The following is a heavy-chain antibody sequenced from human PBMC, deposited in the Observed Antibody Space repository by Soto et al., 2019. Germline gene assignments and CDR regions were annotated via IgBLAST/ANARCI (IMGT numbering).Heavy chain of an antibody. V-gene: IGHV3-11*01. Sequence: GGSLRLSCAASGFTFSDYYMSWIRQAPGKGLEWVSYISSSGSTIYYADSVKGRFTISRDNAKNSLYLQMNSLRAEDTAVYYCASKNLRWELLVDYYGMDVWGQGTTVTVSS. CDR1: GFTFSDYY. CDR2: ISSSGSTI. D-gene: IGHD1-26*01. CDR3: ASKNLRWELLVDYYGMDV. J-gene: IGHJ6*02.